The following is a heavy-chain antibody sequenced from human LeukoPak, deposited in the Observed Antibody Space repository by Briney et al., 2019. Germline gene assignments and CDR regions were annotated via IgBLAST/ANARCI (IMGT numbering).Heavy chain of an antibody. D-gene: IGHD2-2*02. Sequence: PSETLSLTCTVSGGSISTYYWSWVRQPAGKGLEWIGRIEVSGSTNYNPSLKSRVTMSVDTSKNQFSLKVTSVTAADTAVYYCARDRPDCSSTSCYISYYYYGTDVWGQGTTVTVSS. J-gene: IGHJ6*02. V-gene: IGHV4-4*07. CDR1: GGSISTYY. CDR2: IEVSGST. CDR3: ARDRPDCSSTSCYISYYYYGTDV.